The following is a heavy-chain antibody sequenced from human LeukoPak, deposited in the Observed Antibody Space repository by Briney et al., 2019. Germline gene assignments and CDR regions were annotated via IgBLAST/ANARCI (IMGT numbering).Heavy chain of an antibody. CDR3: AREGGPYRPLDY. CDR1: GASITSTNY. J-gene: IGHJ4*02. Sequence: PSETLSLTCGVSGASITSTNYWTWVRQPPGKGLEWIGEVNLQGSTNYNPSLMGRVAISVDTSENHISLQLTSVTAADTAVYYCAREGGPYRPLDYSGQGALVTVSS. CDR2: VNLQGST. V-gene: IGHV4-4*02.